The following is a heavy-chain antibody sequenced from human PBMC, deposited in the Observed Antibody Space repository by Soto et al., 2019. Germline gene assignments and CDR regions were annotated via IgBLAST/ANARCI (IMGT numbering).Heavy chain of an antibody. V-gene: IGHV4-39*01. D-gene: IGHD1-20*01. J-gene: IGHJ4*02. CDR2: IYYSGST. Sequence: SSEALSLTCTVSGGSISSSSYYWGLIRQPPGKGLEWIGSIYYSGSTYYNPSLKSRVTISVDTSKNQFSLKLSSVTAADTAVYYCARLYEHNSNDGPSGYWGQGTLVTVLL. CDR1: GGSISSSSYY. CDR3: ARLYEHNSNDGPSGY.